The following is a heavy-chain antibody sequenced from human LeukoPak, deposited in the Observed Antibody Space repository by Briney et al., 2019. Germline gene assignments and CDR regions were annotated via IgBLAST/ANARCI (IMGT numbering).Heavy chain of an antibody. V-gene: IGHV3-23*01. J-gene: IGHJ4*02. CDR2: ITANGDAT. CDR3: ATFGVIVRNDYLDY. D-gene: IGHD3-3*01. Sequence: GGSLRLSCVGSGFIFRSYAVTWVRQAPGKGLEGVSSITANGDATYYADSVKGRFTISRDNSKNTLYLQMSSLRAEDTAVYYCATFGVIVRNDYLDYWGRGALVAVSS. CDR1: GFIFRSYA.